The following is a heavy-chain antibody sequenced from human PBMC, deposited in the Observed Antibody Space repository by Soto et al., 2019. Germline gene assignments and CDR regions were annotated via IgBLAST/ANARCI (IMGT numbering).Heavy chain of an antibody. Sequence: ASVKVSCKASGYTFTSYAMHWVRQAPGQRLEWMGWINAGNGNTKYSQKFQGRVTITRDTSASTAYMELSSLRSEDTAVYYCAASDPYTSEYYYYGMEVWCQGNTVKVSS. D-gene: IGHD1-1*01. CDR1: GYTFTSYA. CDR2: INAGNGNT. V-gene: IGHV1-3*01. CDR3: AASDPYTSEYYYYGMEV. J-gene: IGHJ6*02.